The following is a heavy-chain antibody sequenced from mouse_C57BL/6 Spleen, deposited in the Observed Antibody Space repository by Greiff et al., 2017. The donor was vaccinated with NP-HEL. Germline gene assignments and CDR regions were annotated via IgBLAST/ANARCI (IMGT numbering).Heavy chain of an antibody. J-gene: IGHJ1*03. Sequence: EVMLVESGAGLVKPGGSLKLSCAASGFTFSSYAMSWVRQTPEKRLEWVAYISSGGDYTYYADTVKGRFTISRDNARNTLYLQMSSLKSEDTAMYYCTRDTLNYYGDVWGTGTTVTVSS. CDR3: TRDTLNYYGDV. CDR2: ISSGGDYT. D-gene: IGHD1-1*01. CDR1: GFTFSSYA. V-gene: IGHV5-9-1*02.